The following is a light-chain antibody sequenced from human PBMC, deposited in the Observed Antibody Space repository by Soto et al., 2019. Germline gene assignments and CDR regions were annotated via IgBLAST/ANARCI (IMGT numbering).Light chain of an antibody. V-gene: IGKV4-1*01. CDR1: QSVLYSSNNKNY. CDR2: WAS. J-gene: IGKJ1*01. Sequence: DIVMTQSPDSLAVSLGETATINSKSSQSVLYSSNNKNYLAWYQQKPGQPPKLLIYWASTRESGVPDRFSGSGTGTDFTLTISSRLSEDVAVYYCYQYYSTPTWTFSQGTKVEIK. CDR3: YQYYSTPTWT.